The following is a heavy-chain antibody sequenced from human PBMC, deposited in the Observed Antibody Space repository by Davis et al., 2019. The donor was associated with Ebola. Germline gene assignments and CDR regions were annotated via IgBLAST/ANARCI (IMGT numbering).Heavy chain of an antibody. J-gene: IGHJ4*02. CDR2: IYYSGST. CDR1: GGSISSYY. D-gene: IGHD2-15*01. Sequence: MPSETLSLICTVSGGSISSYYWSWIRQPPGKGLEWIGYIYYSGSTNYNPSLKSRVTISVDTSKNQFSLKLSSVTAADTAVYYCARRYCSGGSCYFAYWGQGTLVTVSS. CDR3: ARRYCSGGSCYFAY. V-gene: IGHV4-59*01.